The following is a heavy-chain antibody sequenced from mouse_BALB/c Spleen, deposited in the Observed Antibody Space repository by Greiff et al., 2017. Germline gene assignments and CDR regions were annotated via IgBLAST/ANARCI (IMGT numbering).Heavy chain of an antibody. J-gene: IGHJ2*01. V-gene: IGHV1S22*01. Sequence: LQQPGSELVRPGASVKLSCKASGYTFTSYWMHWVKQRPGQGLEWIGYIYPGSGSTNYDEKFKSKATLTVDTSSSTAYMQLSSLTSEDSAVYYCTRSYYYYGSSYRFDYWGQGTTLTVSS. D-gene: IGHD1-1*01. CDR2: IYPGSGST. CDR3: TRSYYYYGSSYRFDY. CDR1: GYTFTSYW.